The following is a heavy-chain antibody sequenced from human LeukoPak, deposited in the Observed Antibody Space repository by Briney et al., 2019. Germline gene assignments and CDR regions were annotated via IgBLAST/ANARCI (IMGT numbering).Heavy chain of an antibody. CDR2: INWNGGST. Sequence: GGSLRLSCAASGFTFSSYEMNWVRQAPGKGLEWVCGINWNGGSTRYADAVKGRFNISRDNAESSPYLQMNRLRAEDTALYYCARSDRGFWSGYYTDWGQGTLVTVSS. D-gene: IGHD3-3*01. CDR3: ARSDRGFWSGYYTD. J-gene: IGHJ4*02. V-gene: IGHV3-20*04. CDR1: GFTFSSYE.